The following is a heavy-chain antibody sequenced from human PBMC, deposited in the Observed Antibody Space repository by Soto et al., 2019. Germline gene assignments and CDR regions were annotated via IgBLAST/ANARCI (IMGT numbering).Heavy chain of an antibody. Sequence: QVQLQESGPGLVKPSQTLSLTCTVSGGSISSGGYYWSWIRQHPGKGLEWIGYIYYSGTTYYTPSLKRRVTISIDTSKNQFSLKLSSVTAADTAVYYCARDGGGWANWFDPWGQGTLVTVSS. D-gene: IGHD3-16*01. CDR3: ARDGGGWANWFDP. CDR1: GGSISSGGYY. V-gene: IGHV4-31*03. J-gene: IGHJ5*02. CDR2: IYYSGTT.